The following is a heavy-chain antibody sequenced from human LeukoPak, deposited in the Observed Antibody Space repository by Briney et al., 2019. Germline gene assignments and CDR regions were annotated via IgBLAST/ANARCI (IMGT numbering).Heavy chain of an antibody. J-gene: IGHJ6*03. D-gene: IGHD3-10*01. CDR2: INHSGST. CDR3: ARSGFSYYYYYMDV. Sequence: PSETLSLTCAVYGGSFSGYYWSWLRQPPGKGLEWIGEINHSGSTNYNPSLKSRVTISVDTSKNQFSLKLSSVTAADTAVYYCARSGFSYYYYYMDVWGKGTTVTVSS. CDR1: GGSFSGYY. V-gene: IGHV4-34*01.